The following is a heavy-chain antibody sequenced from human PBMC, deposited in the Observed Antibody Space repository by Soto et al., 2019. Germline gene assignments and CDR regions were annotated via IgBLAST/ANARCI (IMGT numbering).Heavy chain of an antibody. CDR3: ARELGYCISTSCSSTNWFDP. CDR1: GYTFTSYG. J-gene: IGHJ5*02. V-gene: IGHV1-18*01. D-gene: IGHD2-2*01. Sequence: QVQLVQSGAEVKKPGASVKVSCKASGYTFTSYGISWVRQAPGQGLEWMGWISAYNGNTTYAQKLQGRVTMTTDTSTSTAYMELRSRRSDGTAVYYCARELGYCISTSCSSTNWFDPWGKGTLVTVST. CDR2: ISAYNGNT.